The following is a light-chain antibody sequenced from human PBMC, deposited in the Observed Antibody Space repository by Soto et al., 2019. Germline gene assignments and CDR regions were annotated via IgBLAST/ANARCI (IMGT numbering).Light chain of an antibody. CDR2: AAS. Sequence: DIQITHSPSSLSASVGDRFXVXCGXSQRISTYLNWYQQKPGKAPKLLIFAASSLQSGVPSRFSGSGSGTDFTLTISSLQPEDFATYFCQESYSSRSITFGQGTRLEIK. CDR3: QESYSSRSIT. V-gene: IGKV1-39*01. J-gene: IGKJ5*01. CDR1: QRISTY.